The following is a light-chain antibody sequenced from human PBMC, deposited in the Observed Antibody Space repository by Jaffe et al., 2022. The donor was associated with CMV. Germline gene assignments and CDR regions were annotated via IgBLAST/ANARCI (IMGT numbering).Light chain of an antibody. CDR2: QTS. J-gene: IGKJ1*01. V-gene: IGKV1-5*03. Sequence: DIHMTQSPSTLSASVGDRVIITCRASQSLGTWLAWYQQKPGKAPNLLIQQTSILESGVPSRFSGSGSGTEFSLTISSLQPDDSATYYCQQYHLGLTFGQGTKVELK. CDR1: QSLGTW. CDR3: QQYHLGLT.